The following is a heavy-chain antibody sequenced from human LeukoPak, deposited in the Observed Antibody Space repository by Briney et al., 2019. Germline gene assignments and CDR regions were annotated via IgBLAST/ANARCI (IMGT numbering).Heavy chain of an antibody. CDR1: GGSISGHY. J-gene: IGHJ5*02. CDR2: IHNSGST. CDR3: ARDLTTPPYNWFDP. V-gene: IGHV4-59*11. D-gene: IGHD4/OR15-4a*01. Sequence: LETLSLTCTVSGGSISGHYWSWIRQPPGKGLEWIGYIHNSGSTNYNPSLKSRVTVSADTSKNQFSLKLSSVTAADTAVYYCARDLTTPPYNWFDPWGQGILVTVSS.